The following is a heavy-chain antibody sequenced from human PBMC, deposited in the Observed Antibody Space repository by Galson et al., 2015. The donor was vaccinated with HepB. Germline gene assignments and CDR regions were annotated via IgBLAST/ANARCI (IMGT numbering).Heavy chain of an antibody. Sequence: SVKVSCKASGYTFTSYAMHWVRQAPGQRLEWMGWINAGNGNTKYSQKFQGRVTITRDTSASTAYMELSSLRSEDTAVYYCASCSSTSCYGWGGWFDPWGQGTLVTVSS. D-gene: IGHD2-2*01. CDR1: GYTFTSYA. CDR3: ASCSSTSCYGWGGWFDP. J-gene: IGHJ5*02. CDR2: INAGNGNT. V-gene: IGHV1-3*01.